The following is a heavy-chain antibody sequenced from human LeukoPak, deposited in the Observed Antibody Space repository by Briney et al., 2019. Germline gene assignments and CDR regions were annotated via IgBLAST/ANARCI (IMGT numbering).Heavy chain of an antibody. V-gene: IGHV4-59*01. D-gene: IGHD5-18*01. CDR2: IYYTGST. J-gene: IGHJ4*02. CDR3: ARGGYSYGLDFDY. Sequence: SETLSLTCTVSGGSISTYYWSWTRQPPGKGLEWIGYIYYTGSTNYNPSLKSRVTISVDTSKNQFSLKLSSVTAADTAVYYCARGGYSYGLDFDYWGQGTLVTVSS. CDR1: GGSISTYY.